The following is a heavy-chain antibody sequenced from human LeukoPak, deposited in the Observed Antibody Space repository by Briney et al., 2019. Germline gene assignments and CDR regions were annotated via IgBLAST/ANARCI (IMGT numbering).Heavy chain of an antibody. Sequence: ASVNVSCKASGYTFTSYGISWLRQAPGQGRAWMGWISAYNGNTNYPQKLQGRVTMTTDTSTSTAYMELRSLRSDDTAVYYCARASQSVAVTHAFNIWGQGTMVTVSS. D-gene: IGHD5-18*01. CDR3: ARASQSVAVTHAFNI. CDR1: GYTFTSYG. J-gene: IGHJ3*02. CDR2: ISAYNGNT. V-gene: IGHV1-18*01.